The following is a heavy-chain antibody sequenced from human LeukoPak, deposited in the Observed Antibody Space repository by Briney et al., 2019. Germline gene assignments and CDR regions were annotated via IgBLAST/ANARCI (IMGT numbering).Heavy chain of an antibody. CDR2: ISYDGSNK. CDR3: ARDRDGDYSFDY. Sequence: GGYLRLSCAASGFTFSSYAMHWVRQAPGKGLEWVAVISYDGSNKYYADSVKGRFTISRDNSKNTLYLQMNSLRAEDTAVYYCARDRDGDYSFDYWGQGTLVTVSS. CDR1: GFTFSSYA. J-gene: IGHJ4*02. D-gene: IGHD4-17*01. V-gene: IGHV3-30*04.